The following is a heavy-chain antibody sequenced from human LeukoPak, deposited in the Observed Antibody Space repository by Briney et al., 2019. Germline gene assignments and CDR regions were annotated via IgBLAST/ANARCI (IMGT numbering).Heavy chain of an antibody. D-gene: IGHD2-15*01. V-gene: IGHV1-8*01. J-gene: IGHJ1*01. CDR3: ARGPPPYFSGDSCDSFLYFHH. CDR1: AYTFTSYD. CDR2: MNPNSGKT. Sequence: ASVTVSCTASAYTFTSYDINWVRQATGQGLEWMGWMNPNSGKTGYAHKFQGRVTMTRDTSISTAYLELNTLRSDDTAVYYCARGPPPYFSGDSCDSFLYFHHWGQGTLVTVSS.